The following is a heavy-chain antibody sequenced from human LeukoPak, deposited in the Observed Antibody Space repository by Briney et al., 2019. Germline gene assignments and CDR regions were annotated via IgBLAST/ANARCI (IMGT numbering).Heavy chain of an antibody. CDR1: GYTFTSYA. CDR3: ARDRRTSQSPLFWNY. CDR2: INAGNGNT. Sequence: ASVKVSCKASGYTFTSYAMHWVRQAPGQRLEWMGWINAGNGNTKYPQKFQGRVTITRDTSASTAYMELSSPRSEDTAVYYCARDRRTSQSPLFWNYWGQGTLVTVSS. D-gene: IGHD3-3*01. J-gene: IGHJ4*02. V-gene: IGHV1-3*01.